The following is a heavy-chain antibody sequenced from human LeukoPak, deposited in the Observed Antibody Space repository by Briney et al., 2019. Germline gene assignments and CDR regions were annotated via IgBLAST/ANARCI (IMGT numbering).Heavy chain of an antibody. CDR2: FSYSGST. V-gene: IGHV4-59*11. D-gene: IGHD7-27*01. CDR3: ARGERLGPDY. CDR1: GASMRTHY. J-gene: IGHJ4*02. Sequence: SETLSLTCTVSGASMRTHYGSWIRQPPGEGLEWIGHFSYSGSTNYNPSLKSRVTLSVDTSTNQFSLKLNSMTAADTAVYYCARGERLGPDYWGQGTLVTVSS.